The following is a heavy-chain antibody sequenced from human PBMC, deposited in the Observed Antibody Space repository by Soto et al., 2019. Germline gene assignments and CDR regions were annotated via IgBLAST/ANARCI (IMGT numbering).Heavy chain of an antibody. J-gene: IGHJ6*02. CDR1: GFTFRGSA. D-gene: IGHD6-19*01. CDR3: TRLREWLGGYYYYGMDV. CDR2: IRSKANSYAT. V-gene: IGHV3-73*01. Sequence: GGSLRLSCAASGFTFRGSAMHWVRQASGKGLEWVGRIRSKANSYATAYAASVKGRFTISRDDSKNTAYLQMNSLKTEDTAVYYCTRLREWLGGYYYYGMDVWGQGTTVTAP.